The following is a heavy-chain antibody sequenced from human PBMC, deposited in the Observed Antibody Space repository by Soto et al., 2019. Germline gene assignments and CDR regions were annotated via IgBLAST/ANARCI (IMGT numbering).Heavy chain of an antibody. J-gene: IGHJ6*03. CDR1: GGSISSGGYY. D-gene: IGHD6-13*01. CDR3: ARAHSNTIYYYYMDV. V-gene: IGHV4-31*03. CDR2: IYYSGST. Sequence: PSETLSLTCTVSGGSISSGGYYWSWIRKHPGKGLEWIGYIYYSGSTYYNPSLKSRVTISVDTSKNQFSLKLSSVTAADTAVYYCARAHSNTIYYYYMDVWAKGTTVTVSS.